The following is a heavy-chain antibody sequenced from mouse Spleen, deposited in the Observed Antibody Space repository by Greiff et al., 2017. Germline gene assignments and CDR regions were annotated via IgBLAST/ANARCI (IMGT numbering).Heavy chain of an antibody. CDR1: GFTFSSYA. CDR2: ISSGGSYT. D-gene: IGHD2-1*01. J-gene: IGHJ3*01. V-gene: IGHV5-9-1*01. CDR3: ASLYGNYESWFAY. Sequence: EVKVVESGGGLVKPGGSLKLSCAASGFTFSSYAMSWVRQTPEKRLEWVATISSGGSYTYYPDSVKGRFTISRDNAKNTLYLQMSSLRSEDTAMYYCASLYGNYESWFAYWGQGTLVTVSA.